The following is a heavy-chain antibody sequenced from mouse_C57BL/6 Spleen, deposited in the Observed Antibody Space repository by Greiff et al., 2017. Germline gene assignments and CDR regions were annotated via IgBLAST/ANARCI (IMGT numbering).Heavy chain of an antibody. Sequence: VVKPGASVKISCKASGYTFTDYYINWVKQRPGQGLEWIGWIFPGSGSTYYNEKFKGKATLTVDKSSSTAYMLLSSLTSEDSAVYFCARDYGSSSYYFDYWGQGTTLTVSS. J-gene: IGHJ2*01. V-gene: IGHV1-75*01. D-gene: IGHD1-1*01. CDR3: ARDYGSSSYYFDY. CDR1: GYTFTDYY. CDR2: IFPGSGST.